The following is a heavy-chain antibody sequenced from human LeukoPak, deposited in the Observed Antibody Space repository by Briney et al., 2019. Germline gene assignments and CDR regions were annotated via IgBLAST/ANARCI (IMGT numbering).Heavy chain of an antibody. CDR3: APRRGGVVVVPAAMDGASVY. CDR2: ISGSGGST. V-gene: IGHV3-23*01. J-gene: IGHJ4*02. Sequence: QPGGSLRLSCAASGFTFSSYAMSWVRQAPGKGLEWVSAISGSGGSTYYAGSVKGRFTISRDNSKNTLYLQMNSLRAEDTAVYYCAPRRGGVVVVPAAMDGASVYWGQGTLVTVSS. CDR1: GFTFSSYA. D-gene: IGHD2-2*01.